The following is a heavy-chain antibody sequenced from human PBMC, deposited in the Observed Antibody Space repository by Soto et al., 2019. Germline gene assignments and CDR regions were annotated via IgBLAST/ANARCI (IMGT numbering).Heavy chain of an antibody. V-gene: IGHV3-30*18. CDR1: GFNFYNYG. D-gene: IGHD1-7*01. CDR3: AKDRVGGTFYTPLGF. J-gene: IGHJ4*02. Sequence: GGSLRLSCQASGFNFYNYGMHWVRQAPGKGLEWVAVITYDGSFQYYADSVKGRFTISRDNSKNTLFLHLNTLKPEDTAVYHCAKDRVGGTFYTPLGFWGQGTLVTVS. CDR2: ITYDGSFQ.